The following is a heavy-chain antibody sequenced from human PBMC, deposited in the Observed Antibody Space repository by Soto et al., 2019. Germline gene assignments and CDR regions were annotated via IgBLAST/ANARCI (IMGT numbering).Heavy chain of an antibody. CDR1: GFTFSSYA. CDR2: ISGSGGST. Sequence: GGSLRLSCAASGFTFSSYAMSWVRQAPGKGLEWVSAISGSGGSTYYADSVKGRFTISRDNSKNTLYLQMNSLRAEDTAVYYCAKDHREGMFGVVITPLGSWYGMDVWGQGTTVTVSS. CDR3: AKDHREGMFGVVITPLGSWYGMDV. J-gene: IGHJ6*02. D-gene: IGHD3-3*01. V-gene: IGHV3-23*01.